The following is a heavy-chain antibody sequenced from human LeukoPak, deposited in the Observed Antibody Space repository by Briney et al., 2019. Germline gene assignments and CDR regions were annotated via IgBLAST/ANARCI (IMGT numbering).Heavy chain of an antibody. CDR2: VSYDGSKK. D-gene: IGHD6-13*01. Sequence: GGSLRLSCAASGFSTYGTHRVRQAPGKGGEGVGAVSYDGSKKYYADSLKGRFTISRDNSKDTVYLQMTSLRAEDTAVYYCVRVIGMAAAVPKYWGQGTLVTASS. CDR1: GFSTYG. CDR3: VRVIGMAAAVPKY. V-gene: IGHV3-33*01. J-gene: IGHJ4*02.